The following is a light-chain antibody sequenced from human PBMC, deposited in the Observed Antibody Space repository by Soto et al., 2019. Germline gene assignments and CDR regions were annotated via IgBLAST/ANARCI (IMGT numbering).Light chain of an antibody. CDR1: QLFSSN. CDR3: QQYNNWPRT. CDR2: GVS. J-gene: IGKJ5*01. Sequence: EIVMMQSPATLSVSTGESVTLSCRASQLFSSNLAWYQHKPGQAPRLLIYGVSTRDTGVPDRFSGSASGTEFTLTISSLQSEDFAVYYCQQYNNWPRTFGQGTLLEI. V-gene: IGKV3-15*01.